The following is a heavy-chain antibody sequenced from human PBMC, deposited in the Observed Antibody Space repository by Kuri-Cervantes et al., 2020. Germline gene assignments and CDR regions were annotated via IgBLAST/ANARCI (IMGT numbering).Heavy chain of an antibody. J-gene: IGHJ3*02. CDR2: IYSGGST. Sequence: GGSLRLSCAASGFTVSSNYMSWVRQAPGKGLEWVSVIYSGGSTYYADSVRGRFTISRDNSKNTLYLQMNSLRAEDTAVYYCAKSALGAFDIWGQGTMVTVSS. D-gene: IGHD3-16*01. V-gene: IGHV3-53*01. CDR1: GFTVSSNY. CDR3: AKSALGAFDI.